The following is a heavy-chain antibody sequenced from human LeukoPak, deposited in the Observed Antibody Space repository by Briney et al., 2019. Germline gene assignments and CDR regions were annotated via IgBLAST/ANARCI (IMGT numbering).Heavy chain of an antibody. J-gene: IGHJ4*02. CDR3: ARDLLHDSSGY. CDR1: GFTFSSYA. CDR2: ISYDGSNK. D-gene: IGHD3-22*01. V-gene: IGHV3-30-3*01. Sequence: GGSLRLSCAASGFTFSSYAMHWVRQAPGKGLEWVAVISYDGSNKYYADSVKGRFTISRDNSKNTLYLQMNGLRAEDTAVYYCARDLLHDSSGYWGQGTLVAVSS.